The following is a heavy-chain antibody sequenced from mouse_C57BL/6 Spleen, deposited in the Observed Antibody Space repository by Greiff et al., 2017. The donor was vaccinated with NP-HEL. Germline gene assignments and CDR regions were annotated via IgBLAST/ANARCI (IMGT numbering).Heavy chain of an antibody. CDR1: GYSITSGYY. D-gene: IGHD4-1*01. CDR3: ARALTGQDY. CDR2: ISYDGSN. Sequence: EVQLQESGPGLVKPSQSLSLTCSVTGYSITSGYYWNWIRQFPGNKLEWMGYISYDGSNNYNPSLKNRISITRDTSKNQFFLKLNSVTTEDTATYYCARALTGQDYWGQGTTLTVSS. V-gene: IGHV3-6*01. J-gene: IGHJ2*01.